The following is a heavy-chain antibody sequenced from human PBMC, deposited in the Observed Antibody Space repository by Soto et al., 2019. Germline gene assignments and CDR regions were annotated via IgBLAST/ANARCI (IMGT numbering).Heavy chain of an antibody. D-gene: IGHD6-6*01. J-gene: IGHJ5*02. CDR3: AKVARPRERSPRQGSLDP. CDR1: GFTFSSYA. Sequence: PGGSLRLSCAASGFTFSSYAMSWVRQAPGKGLEWVSAISGSGGSTYYADSVKGRFTISRDNSKNTLYLQMNSLRAEDTAVYYCAKVARPRERSPRQGSLDPWGQGPLVTVSS. V-gene: IGHV3-23*01. CDR2: ISGSGGST.